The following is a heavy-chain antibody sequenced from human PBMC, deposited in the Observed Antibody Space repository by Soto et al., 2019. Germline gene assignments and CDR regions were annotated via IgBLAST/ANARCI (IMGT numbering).Heavy chain of an antibody. J-gene: IGHJ4*02. Sequence: SETLSLSCNVSGGSISNFHLSWIRQPPGKGLEWIGYIYYSGNYYNPSLTSRVSMSLDKSKNQFSLHLKSVTAADTALYFCALGGYNYGRPFDFWGQGTRVTVSS. CDR3: ALGGYNYGRPFDF. V-gene: IGHV4-59*01. CDR2: IYYSGN. CDR1: GGSISNFH. D-gene: IGHD5-18*01.